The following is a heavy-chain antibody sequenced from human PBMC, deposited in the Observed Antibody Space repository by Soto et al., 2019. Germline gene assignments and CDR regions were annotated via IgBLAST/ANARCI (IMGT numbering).Heavy chain of an antibody. J-gene: IGHJ6*02. CDR1: GGTFSSYA. CDR3: ASPTKPLYYYYGMDV. CDR2: FIPIFGTA. D-gene: IGHD1-1*01. V-gene: IGHV1-69*12. Sequence: QVQLVQSGAEVKKPGSSVKVSCKASGGTFSSYAISWVRQAPGQGLEWMGGFIPIFGTANYAQKFQGRVTXXADESTSTDYMELSSLRSEDTSGYYCASPTKPLYYYYGMDVWGHGTTVTVSS.